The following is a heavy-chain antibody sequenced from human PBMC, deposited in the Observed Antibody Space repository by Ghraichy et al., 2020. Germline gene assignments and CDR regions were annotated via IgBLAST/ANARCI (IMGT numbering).Heavy chain of an antibody. V-gene: IGHV4-34*01. CDR2: INHSGST. J-gene: IGHJ2*01. Sequence: SETLSLTCAVYGGSFSGYYWSWIRQPPGKGLEWIGEINHSGSTNYNPSLKSRVTISVDTSKNQFSLKLSSVTAADTAVYYCARVTKWLVLPTDWYFDLWGRGTLVTVSS. D-gene: IGHD6-19*01. CDR1: GGSFSGYY. CDR3: ARVTKWLVLPTDWYFDL.